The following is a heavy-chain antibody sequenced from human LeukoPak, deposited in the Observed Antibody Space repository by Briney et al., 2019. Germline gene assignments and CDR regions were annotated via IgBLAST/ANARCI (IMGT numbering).Heavy chain of an antibody. Sequence: GGSLRISCAASGFTFSDDYMSCIRQAPGKGLEWVSYISSSGSTIYYADSVKGRFTISRDNAKNSLYLQMNSLRAEDTAVYYCARNLDIVGAPGGYGGQGTLVTVSS. CDR2: ISSSGSTI. J-gene: IGHJ4*02. CDR3: ARNLDIVGAPGGY. CDR1: GFTFSDDY. D-gene: IGHD1-26*01. V-gene: IGHV3-11*01.